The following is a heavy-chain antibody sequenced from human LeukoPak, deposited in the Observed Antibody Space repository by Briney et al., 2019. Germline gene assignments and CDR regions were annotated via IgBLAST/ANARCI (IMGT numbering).Heavy chain of an antibody. V-gene: IGHV3-30*04. CDR3: ARQSLLAARPLDY. CDR1: GFTFSSYA. CDR2: ISYDGSNK. J-gene: IGHJ4*02. D-gene: IGHD6-6*01. Sequence: GRSLRLSCAASGFTFSSYAMHWVRQAPGKGLEWVAVISYDGSNKYYADSVKGRFTISRDNSKNTLYLQMNSLRAEDTAVYYCARQSLLAARPLDYWGQGTLVTVSS.